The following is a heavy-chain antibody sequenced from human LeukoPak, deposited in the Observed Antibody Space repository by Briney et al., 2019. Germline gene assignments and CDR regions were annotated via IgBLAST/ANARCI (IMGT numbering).Heavy chain of an antibody. J-gene: IGHJ3*02. D-gene: IGHD3-16*01. CDR2: INPNSGGT. Sequence: ASVKVSCKASGYIFTGYYMHWVRQAPGQGLQWMGWINPNSGGTNYAQKFQGRVTMTRDTSISTAYMELSRLRSDDTAVYYCARATGTWGHDGFDIWGQGTMVTVSS. CDR1: GYIFTGYY. CDR3: ARATGTWGHDGFDI. V-gene: IGHV1-2*02.